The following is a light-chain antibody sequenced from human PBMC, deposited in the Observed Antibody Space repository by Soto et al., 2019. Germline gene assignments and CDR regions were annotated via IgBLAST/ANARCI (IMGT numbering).Light chain of an antibody. V-gene: IGKV3-11*01. J-gene: IGKJ5*01. CDR2: DTS. CDR3: QQRYNWPPT. Sequence: EIVLTQSPATLSLSPGQRATLSCRAGQTISSFLAWYQQKPGQAPRLLIYDTSNRATGIPARFSGSGSGTEFTLTISSLEPEDFEVYYCQQRYNWPPTFGQGTRLEIK. CDR1: QTISSF.